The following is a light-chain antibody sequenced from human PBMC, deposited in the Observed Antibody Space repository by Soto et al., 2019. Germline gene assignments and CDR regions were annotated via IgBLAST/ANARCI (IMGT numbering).Light chain of an antibody. V-gene: IGKV3-15*01. CDR3: QQYNNWPLWT. Sequence: EIVMTQTPATLSVSPGERATLSCRASQSVSSNLAWDQQKPGQAPRLLIYGASTRATGIPARFSGSGSETEFTLTISSLQSEDFAVYYCQQYNNWPLWTFGQGTKVEIK. CDR2: GAS. CDR1: QSVSSN. J-gene: IGKJ1*01.